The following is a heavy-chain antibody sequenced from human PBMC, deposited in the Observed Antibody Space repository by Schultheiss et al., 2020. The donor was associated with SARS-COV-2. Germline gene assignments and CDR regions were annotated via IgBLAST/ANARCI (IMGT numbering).Heavy chain of an antibody. V-gene: IGHV4-38-2*01. D-gene: IGHD4-17*01. Sequence: SETLSLTCAVSGYSISSGYYWGWIRQPPGKGLEWIGSIYHSGSTYYNPSLKSRVTISVDTSKNQFSLKLSSVTAADTAVYYCATGGSTVTGTFDYWGQGTLVTVSS. CDR3: ATGGSTVTGTFDY. J-gene: IGHJ4*02. CDR2: IYHSGST. CDR1: GYSISSGYY.